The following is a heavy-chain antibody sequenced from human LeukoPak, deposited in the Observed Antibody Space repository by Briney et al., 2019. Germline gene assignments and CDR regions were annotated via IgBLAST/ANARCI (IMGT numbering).Heavy chain of an antibody. V-gene: IGHV1-69*04. D-gene: IGHD3-3*02. Sequence: ASVKVSRKASGGTFSSYAISWVRQAPGQGLEWMGRIIPILGIANYAQKFQGRVTITADKSTSTAYMELSSLRSEDTAVYYCASGLMSIRFDYWGQGTLVTVSS. J-gene: IGHJ4*02. CDR2: IIPILGIA. CDR1: GGTFSSYA. CDR3: ASGLMSIRFDY.